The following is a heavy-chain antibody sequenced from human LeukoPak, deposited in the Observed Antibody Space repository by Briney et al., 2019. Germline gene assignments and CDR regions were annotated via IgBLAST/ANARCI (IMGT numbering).Heavy chain of an antibody. D-gene: IGHD1-14*01. J-gene: IGHJ4*02. Sequence: PGGSLRLSCAASGFTFSSYWMHWVRLAPGKGLVWVSRVDGDGSSTYYAVSLKGRFTISRDNAKSTLYLEMNSLTADDTAVYYCARDRGTYYYFDYWGQGTLVTVSS. V-gene: IGHV3-74*01. CDR1: GFTFSSYW. CDR2: VDGDGSST. CDR3: ARDRGTYYYFDY.